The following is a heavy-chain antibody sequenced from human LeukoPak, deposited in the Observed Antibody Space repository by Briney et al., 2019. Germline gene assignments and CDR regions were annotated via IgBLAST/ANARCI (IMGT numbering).Heavy chain of an antibody. D-gene: IGHD6-13*01. CDR2: ISHSGTT. CDR3: TTAFGYSRD. Sequence: SETLSLTCSVSGGSISSSWWSWVRQPPGKGLEWIGEISHSGTTNYNPSLKSRVTISVDKSKNQFSLELSSVTAADTAVYYCTTAFGYSRDWGQGTLVTVSS. CDR1: GGSISSSW. J-gene: IGHJ4*02. V-gene: IGHV4-4*02.